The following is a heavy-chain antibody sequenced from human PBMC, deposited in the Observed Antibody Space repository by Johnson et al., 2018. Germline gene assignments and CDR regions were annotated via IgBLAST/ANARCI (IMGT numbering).Heavy chain of an antibody. J-gene: IGHJ3*02. V-gene: IGHV3-11*04. Sequence: QVQLVQSGGGLVKPGGSLRLSCAASGFTFSDYYMSWIRQAPGKGLEWVAYISSSGSTIYYADSVKGRFTISRDNAKYSLYLQMNSQRAQDTAVYYCARKRDAYGYSDAFDIWGQGTMVTVSS. D-gene: IGHD5-12*01. CDR2: ISSSGSTI. CDR1: GFTFSDYY. CDR3: ARKRDAYGYSDAFDI.